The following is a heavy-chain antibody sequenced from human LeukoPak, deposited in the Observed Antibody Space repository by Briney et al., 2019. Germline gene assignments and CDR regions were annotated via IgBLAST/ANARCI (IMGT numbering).Heavy chain of an antibody. J-gene: IGHJ3*02. CDR1: GFTFSSYA. V-gene: IGHV3-23*01. D-gene: IGHD3-3*01. Sequence: GGSLRLSCAASGFTFSSYAMSWVRQAPGKGLEWVSAISGSGGSTYYADSVKGRFTISRDNSKNTLYLQMNSLRAEDTAVYHCAKATGYYDFWSGPYDAFDIWGQGTMVTVSS. CDR3: AKATGYYDFWSGPYDAFDI. CDR2: ISGSGGST.